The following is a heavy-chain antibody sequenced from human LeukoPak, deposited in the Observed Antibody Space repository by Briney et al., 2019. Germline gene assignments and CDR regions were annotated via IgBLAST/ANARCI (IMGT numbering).Heavy chain of an antibody. V-gene: IGHV4-59*01. CDR1: GGSISTYY. D-gene: IGHD4-23*01. CDR2: IYYSGST. J-gene: IGHJ4*02. CDR3: ARDTGTVVDY. Sequence: KPSETLSLTCTVSGGSISTYYWSWIRQPPGKGLEWIGYIYYSGSTNYNPSLKSRVTTSVDTSKNQCSLKLSSVTAADTAVYYCARDTGTVVDYWGQGTLVAVSS.